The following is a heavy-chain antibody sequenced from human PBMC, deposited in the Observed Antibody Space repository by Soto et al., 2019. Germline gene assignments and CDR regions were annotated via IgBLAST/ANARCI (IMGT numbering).Heavy chain of an antibody. D-gene: IGHD6-19*01. CDR1: GFTLTNHA. CDR2: ISDDGGTK. Sequence: QVQLVHSGGGVVQPGRTLRLSCAASGFTLTNHAMHWVRQAPGQGLEWVALISDDGGTKYYADSVKGRFTVSRDNYENTVYLQLNGLRTEDTDVYYCVRDDSGWDYWGPGTLVTVSS. CDR3: VRDDSGWDY. V-gene: IGHV3-30-3*01. J-gene: IGHJ4*02.